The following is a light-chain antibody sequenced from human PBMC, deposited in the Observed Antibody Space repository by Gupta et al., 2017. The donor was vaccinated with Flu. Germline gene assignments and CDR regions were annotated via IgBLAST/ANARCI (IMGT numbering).Light chain of an antibody. CDR2: EVS. Sequence: QSALTQPDSGEGSPAQSITISCTGTSSDVGGYNYVCWYQQITGKAPKLMIYEVSNRPSGLSNRFSGSKSGNTASMTISGLQAEDEADYYCSSYTSSSPDVVFGGGTKLTVL. CDR3: SSYTSSSPDVV. V-gene: IGLV2-14*01. CDR1: SSDVGGYNY. J-gene: IGLJ2*01.